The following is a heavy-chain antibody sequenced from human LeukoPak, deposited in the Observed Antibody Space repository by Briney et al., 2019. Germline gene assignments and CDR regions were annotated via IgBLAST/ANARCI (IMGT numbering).Heavy chain of an antibody. V-gene: IGHV1-69*13. CDR3: ARDKDYYGMDV. CDR2: IIPIFGTA. J-gene: IGHJ6*02. CDR1: GGTSSSYA. Sequence: SVKVSCKASGGTSSSYAISWVRQAPGQGLEWMGGIIPIFGTANYAQKFQGRVTITADESTSTAYMELSSLRSEDTAVYYCARDKDYYGMDVWGQGTTVTVSS.